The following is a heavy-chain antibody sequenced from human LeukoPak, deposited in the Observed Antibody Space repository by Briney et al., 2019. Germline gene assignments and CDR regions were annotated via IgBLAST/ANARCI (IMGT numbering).Heavy chain of an antibody. CDR1: GGSFSGYY. V-gene: IGHV4-34*01. J-gene: IGHJ6*03. D-gene: IGHD3-3*01. Sequence: SETQSLTCAVYGGSFSGYYWSWIRQPPGKGLEWIGEINHSGSTNYNPSLKSRVTISVDTSKNQFSLKLSSVTAADTAVYYCARSRPRMLRFLEWSHRAYMDVWGKGTTVTVSS. CDR2: INHSGST. CDR3: ARSRPRMLRFLEWSHRAYMDV.